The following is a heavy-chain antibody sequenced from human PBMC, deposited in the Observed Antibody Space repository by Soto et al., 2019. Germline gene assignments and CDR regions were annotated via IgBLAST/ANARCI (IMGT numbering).Heavy chain of an antibody. J-gene: IGHJ3*01. CDR3: ARSTGGDACQL. Sequence: QVQLQESGPGLVKPSGTLSLTCAVSGGSLTSNDWWTWVRQPPGKGLEWVGQIHHSGSTFYNPSLRSRITVSINVSANPFSLHLDSVTAADTALYYCARSTGGDACQLWGQGTMVTVSS. D-gene: IGHD7-27*01. V-gene: IGHV4-4*02. CDR2: IHHSGST. CDR1: GGSLTSNDW.